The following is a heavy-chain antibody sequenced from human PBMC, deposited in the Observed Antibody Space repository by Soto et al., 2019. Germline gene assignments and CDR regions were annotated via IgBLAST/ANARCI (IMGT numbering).Heavy chain of an antibody. CDR3: ARGVFISGWCYWFAP. CDR2: INHSGST. J-gene: IGHJ5*02. Sequence: KPSETLSLTCAVYGGSFSGYYWSWIRQPPGKGLEWIGEINHSGSTNYNPSLKSRVTISVDTSKNQFSLKLSSVTAADTAVYYCARGVFISGWCYWFAPWGQGTLVTVSS. CDR1: GGSFSGYY. V-gene: IGHV4-34*01. D-gene: IGHD6-19*01.